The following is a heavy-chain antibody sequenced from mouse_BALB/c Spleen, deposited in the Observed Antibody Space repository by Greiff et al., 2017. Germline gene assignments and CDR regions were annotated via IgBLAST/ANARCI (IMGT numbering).Heavy chain of an antibody. CDR1: GFTFSSYA. CDR2: ISSGGSYT. Sequence: EVHLVESGGGLVKPGGSLKLSCAASGFTFSSYAMSWVRQTPEKRLEWVATISSGGSYTYYPDSVKGRFTISRDNAKNTLYLQMSSLRSEDTAMYYCARRYYEKGGAMDYWGQGTSVTVSS. J-gene: IGHJ4*01. V-gene: IGHV5-9-3*01. CDR3: ARRYYEKGGAMDY. D-gene: IGHD2-4*01.